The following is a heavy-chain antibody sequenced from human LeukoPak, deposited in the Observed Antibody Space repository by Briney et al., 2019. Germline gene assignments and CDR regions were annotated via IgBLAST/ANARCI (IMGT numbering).Heavy chain of an antibody. Sequence: GGSLRLSCAASGFTFSSYSMNWVRQAPGKGLEWVSSISSSSSYIYYADSVKGRFTISRDNAKNSLYLQMNSLRAEDTAVYYCAELGITMIGGVWGQGTMVTVSS. V-gene: IGHV3-21*01. CDR1: GFTFSSYS. CDR2: ISSSSSYI. D-gene: IGHD3-10*02. CDR3: AELGITMIGGV. J-gene: IGHJ3*01.